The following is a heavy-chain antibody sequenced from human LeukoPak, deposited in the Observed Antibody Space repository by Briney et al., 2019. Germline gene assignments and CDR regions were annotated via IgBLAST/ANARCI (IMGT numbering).Heavy chain of an antibody. Sequence: ASVKVSCKASGYTFPGYYLHWVRQAPGQGLEWMGWINPDSGDTNYLQKFRGRVTMTSDTSISTVYMELSRLRSDDTAMYYCARDPSNTSSYYIYFDYWCQGTLVTVSS. J-gene: IGHJ4*02. CDR3: ARDPSNTSSYYIYFDY. V-gene: IGHV1-2*02. CDR1: GYTFPGYY. D-gene: IGHD1-26*01. CDR2: INPDSGDT.